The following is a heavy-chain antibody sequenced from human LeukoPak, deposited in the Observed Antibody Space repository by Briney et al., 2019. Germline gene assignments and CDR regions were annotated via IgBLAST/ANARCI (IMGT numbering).Heavy chain of an antibody. CDR2: ISAYNGNT. V-gene: IGHV1-18*01. Sequence: GASVKVSCKASGYTFTSYHINWVRQAPGQGLEWMGWISAYNGNTYYAQKLQDRVTMTTDTSTTTAYMELRSLRSDDTAVYYCARRGLSNHYYPNDYWGQGTPVTVSS. D-gene: IGHD3-22*01. J-gene: IGHJ4*02. CDR3: ARRGLSNHYYPNDY. CDR1: GYTFTSYH.